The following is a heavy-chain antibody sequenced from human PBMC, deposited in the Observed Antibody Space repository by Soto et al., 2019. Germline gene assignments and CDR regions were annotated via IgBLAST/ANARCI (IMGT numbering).Heavy chain of an antibody. Sequence: SETLSLTCTVSGGSISSSSYYWGWIRQPPGKGLEWIGSIYYSGSTYYNPSLKSRVTISVDTSKNQFSLKLSSVTAADTAVYYCARHGYCSGGSCYHDYWGQGTLVTVSS. D-gene: IGHD2-15*01. CDR1: GGSISSSSYY. V-gene: IGHV4-39*01. J-gene: IGHJ4*02. CDR2: IYYSGST. CDR3: ARHGYCSGGSCYHDY.